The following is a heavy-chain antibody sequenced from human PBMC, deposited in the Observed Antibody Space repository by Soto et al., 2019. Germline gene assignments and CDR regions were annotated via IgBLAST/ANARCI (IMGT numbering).Heavy chain of an antibody. CDR3: ARVLGDDGSGDYYYYGMDV. CDR1: GGSISSGDYY. CDR2: IYYSGNT. Sequence: QVQLQESGPGLVKPSQTLSLTCTVSGGSISSGDYYWSWIRQPPGKGLEWIGYIYYSGNTYYNPSLKSRVTISVDTSKNQFSLKLSSVTAADTAVYYCARVLGDDGSGDYYYYGMDVWGQGTTVTVSS. J-gene: IGHJ6*02. V-gene: IGHV4-30-4*01. D-gene: IGHD3-22*01.